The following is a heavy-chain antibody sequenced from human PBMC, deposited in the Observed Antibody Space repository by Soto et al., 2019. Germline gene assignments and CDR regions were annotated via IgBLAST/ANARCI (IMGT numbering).Heavy chain of an antibody. CDR1: GFTFSSYA. CDR2: ISYDGSNK. J-gene: IGHJ4*02. Sequence: GGSLRLSCAASGFTFSSYAMHWVRQAPGKGLEWVAVISYDGSNKYYADSVKGRFTISRDISKNTLYLQMNSLRAEDTAVYYCASPSAAEVGYFDYWGQGTLVTVSS. CDR3: ASPSAAEVGYFDY. D-gene: IGHD2-2*01. V-gene: IGHV3-30-3*01.